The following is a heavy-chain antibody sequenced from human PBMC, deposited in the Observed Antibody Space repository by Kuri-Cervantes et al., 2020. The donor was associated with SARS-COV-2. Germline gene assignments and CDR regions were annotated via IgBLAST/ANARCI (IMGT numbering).Heavy chain of an antibody. V-gene: IGHV3-30-3*01. D-gene: IGHD4-17*01. Sequence: LSLTCAASGFTFSSYAMHWVRQAPGKGLEWVAVISYDGSNKYYADSVKGRFTISRDNSKDTLYLQMNSLRAEDTAVYYCAREDGDYQYHLWGLGTLVTVSS. J-gene: IGHJ2*01. CDR1: GFTFSSYA. CDR2: ISYDGSNK. CDR3: AREDGDYQYHL.